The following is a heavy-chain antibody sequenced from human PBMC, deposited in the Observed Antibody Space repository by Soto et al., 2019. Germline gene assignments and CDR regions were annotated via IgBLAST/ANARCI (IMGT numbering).Heavy chain of an antibody. D-gene: IGHD7-27*01. CDR2: MNPNSGNT. V-gene: IGHV1-8*01. J-gene: IGHJ4*02. Sequence: SVKVSCKASGYTFTSYDINWVRQATGQGREWMGWMNPNSGNTGYAQKFQGRVTMTRDTSITTAYMELSSLRSEDTAVYYCSSSPRKWGFAYWGLGTLVTVSS. CDR1: GYTFTSYD. CDR3: SSSPRKWGFAY.